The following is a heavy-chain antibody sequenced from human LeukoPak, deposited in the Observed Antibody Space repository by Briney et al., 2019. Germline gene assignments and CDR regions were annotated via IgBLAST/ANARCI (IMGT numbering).Heavy chain of an antibody. D-gene: IGHD3-3*01. J-gene: IGHJ6*02. CDR2: IYSGGIT. Sequence: GGSLRLSCAASGFTVSNNYMSWVRQAPGKGLEWVSGIYSGGITYYADSVKGRFTISRDNSRNTVFLQMNSLRAEDTAVYYCARAPGEWSANYYYGTDVRGQGTTVTVSS. V-gene: IGHV3-66*01. CDR1: GFTVSNNY. CDR3: ARAPGEWSANYYYGTDV.